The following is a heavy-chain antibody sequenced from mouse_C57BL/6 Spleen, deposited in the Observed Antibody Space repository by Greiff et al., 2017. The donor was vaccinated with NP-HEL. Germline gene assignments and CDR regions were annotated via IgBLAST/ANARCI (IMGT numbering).Heavy chain of an antibody. Sequence: VPLQQPGAELVKPGASVKLSCKASGYTFTSYWMHWVKQRPGQGLEWIGMIHPNSGSTNYNEKFKSKATLTVDKSSSTAYMQLSSLTSEDSAVYYCGRKGINTVKGNWYFDVWSTGTTVSVST. J-gene: IGHJ1*03. CDR1: GYTFTSYW. D-gene: IGHD1-1*01. CDR3: GRKGINTVKGNWYFDV. CDR2: IHPNSGST. V-gene: IGHV1-64*01.